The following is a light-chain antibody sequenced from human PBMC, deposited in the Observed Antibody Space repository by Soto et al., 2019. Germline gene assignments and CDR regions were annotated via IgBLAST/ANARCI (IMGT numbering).Light chain of an antibody. J-gene: IGLJ3*02. CDR2: DVS. CDR3: SSYTSSSTLCV. CDR1: SSDVGGYNY. V-gene: IGLV2-14*01. Sequence: QSALAQPASVSGSPGQSITISCTGTSSDVGGYNYVSWYQQHPGKTPKLIIYDVSNRPSGVSNRFSGSKSGDTASLTISGLQAEDEADYYCSSYTSSSTLCVFGGGTKLTV.